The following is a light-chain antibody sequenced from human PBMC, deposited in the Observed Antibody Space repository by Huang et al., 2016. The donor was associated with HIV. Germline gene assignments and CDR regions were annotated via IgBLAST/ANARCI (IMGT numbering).Light chain of an antibody. V-gene: IGKV3-15*01. Sequence: EIVMTQSPATLSVSPGERATLSCRASQSVSRNLAWYQQKPGQAPRLLIDGASTKATGIPARFSGSGSGTECTLTISSLQSENFAVYYCQQYYNWPWTFGQGTKVEIK. CDR3: QQYYNWPWT. CDR2: GAS. CDR1: QSVSRN. J-gene: IGKJ1*01.